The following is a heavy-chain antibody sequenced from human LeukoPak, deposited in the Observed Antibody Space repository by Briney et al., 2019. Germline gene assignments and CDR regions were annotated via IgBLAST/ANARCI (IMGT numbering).Heavy chain of an antibody. CDR1: GGSISSSSYY. CDR2: IYYSGST. D-gene: IGHD3-10*01. CDR3: ARMVRGVIITVFDY. J-gene: IGHJ4*02. Sequence: SETLSLTCTVSGGSISSSSYYWGWIRQPPGKGLEWIGSIYYSGSTYYNPSLKSRVTISVDTSKNQFSLKLSSVTAADTAVYYCARMVRGVIITVFDYWGQGTLVTVSP. V-gene: IGHV4-39*07.